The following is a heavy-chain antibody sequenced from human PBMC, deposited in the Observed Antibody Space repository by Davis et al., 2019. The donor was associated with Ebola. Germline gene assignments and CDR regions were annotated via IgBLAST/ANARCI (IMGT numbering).Heavy chain of an antibody. CDR2: INHSGST. CDR1: GGSFSGYY. Sequence: SETLSLTCAVYGGSFSGYYWSWIRQPPGKGLEWIGEINHSGSTNYNPSLKSRVTISADTSKNQFSLKLSSVTAADTAVYYCARGVGATVYFDYWGQGTLVTVSS. J-gene: IGHJ4*02. V-gene: IGHV4-34*01. CDR3: ARGVGATVYFDY. D-gene: IGHD1-26*01.